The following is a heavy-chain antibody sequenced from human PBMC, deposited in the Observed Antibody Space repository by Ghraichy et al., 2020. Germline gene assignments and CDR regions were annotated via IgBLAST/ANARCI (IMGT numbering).Heavy chain of an antibody. CDR1: GGSISSGGYY. V-gene: IGHV4-31*03. CDR3: ARARYSSGPWDY. J-gene: IGHJ4*02. D-gene: IGHD6-19*01. Sequence: SETLSLTCTVSGGSISSGGYYWSWIRQHPGKGLEWIGYIYYSGSTYYNPSLKSRVTISVDTSKNQFSLKLSSVTAADTAVYYCARARYSSGPWDYWGQGTLVTVSS. CDR2: IYYSGST.